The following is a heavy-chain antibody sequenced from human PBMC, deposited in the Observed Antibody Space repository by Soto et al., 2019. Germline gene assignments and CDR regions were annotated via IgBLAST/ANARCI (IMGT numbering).Heavy chain of an antibody. CDR1: GYTFTSYA. V-gene: IGHV1-3*01. J-gene: IGHJ3*02. CDR2: INAGNGNT. D-gene: IGHD5-18*01. CDR3: AGLDTAMVNEAFDI. Sequence: GASVKVSCKASGYTFTSYAMHWVRQAPGQRLEWMGWINAGNGNTKYSQKFQGRVTITRDTSPSTVYMELSSLRSEDTAVHYCAGLDTAMVNEAFDIWGQGTMVTGSS.